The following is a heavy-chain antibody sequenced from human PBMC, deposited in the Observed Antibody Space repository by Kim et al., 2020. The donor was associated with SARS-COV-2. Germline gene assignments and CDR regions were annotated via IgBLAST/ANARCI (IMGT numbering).Heavy chain of an antibody. CDR2: VNPSGGGT. J-gene: IGHJ4*02. Sequence: VKVSCKASGYTFTSYYIQWVRQAPGQGLEWMGMVNPSGGGTIYAEKFQGRLIMTRDTSTSTVYMELSSLTSDDTALYYCARSSYSASWLDFWGQGTLVTVSS. CDR3: ARSSYSASWLDF. D-gene: IGHD6-13*01. CDR1: GYTFTSYY. V-gene: IGHV1-46*01.